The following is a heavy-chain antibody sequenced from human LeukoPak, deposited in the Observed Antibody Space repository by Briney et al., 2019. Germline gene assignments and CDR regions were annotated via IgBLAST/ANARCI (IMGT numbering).Heavy chain of an antibody. Sequence: GGSLRLSCAASGFTFSSYGMHGVRQAPGKGLEGVAVILNDGSQEKYADSVKGRFTISRDNSKNTLFLQMNSLRAEDTAVYYCARDSAGNDYWGQGTLVTVSS. CDR2: ILNDGSQE. J-gene: IGHJ4*02. CDR1: GFTFSSYG. CDR3: ARDSAGNDY. D-gene: IGHD6-13*01. V-gene: IGHV3-33*01.